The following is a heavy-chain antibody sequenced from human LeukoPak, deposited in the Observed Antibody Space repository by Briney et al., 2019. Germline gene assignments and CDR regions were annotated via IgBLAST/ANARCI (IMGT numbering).Heavy chain of an antibody. Sequence: ASVKVSCKASGYTFTGYYIHWVRQAPGQGLDWMGRINPNTGGTNYAQKFQGRVTMTRDASISTAYMELSRLRSDDTAVYYCVRAASGAFDIWGQGTMVTVSS. D-gene: IGHD1-26*01. CDR1: GYTFTGYY. J-gene: IGHJ3*02. CDR3: VRAASGAFDI. CDR2: INPNTGGT. V-gene: IGHV1-2*06.